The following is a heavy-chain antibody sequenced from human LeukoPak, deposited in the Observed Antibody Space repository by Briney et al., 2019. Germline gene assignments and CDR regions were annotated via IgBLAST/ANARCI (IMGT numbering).Heavy chain of an antibody. Sequence: GASVKVSCKASGYTFTSYGISWVRQAPGQGLEWVGWISAYNGHTNYAQKLQGRVTLTTDTSTSTAYMELRSLRSDDTAVYYCARDRSLYYESSGYYSPLGYWGQGTLVTVSS. V-gene: IGHV1-18*01. D-gene: IGHD3-22*01. CDR2: ISAYNGHT. CDR3: ARDRSLYYESSGYYSPLGY. CDR1: GYTFTSYG. J-gene: IGHJ4*02.